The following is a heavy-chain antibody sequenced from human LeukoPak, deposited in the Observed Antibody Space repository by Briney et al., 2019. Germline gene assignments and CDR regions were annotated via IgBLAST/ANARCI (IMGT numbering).Heavy chain of an antibody. J-gene: IGHJ4*02. D-gene: IGHD5-18*01. CDR2: IYYSKNT. Sequence: WVRQPPGKGLEWIGSIYYSKNTYYNPSLKSRVTISADTSKNQFSLTLGSVSATDTAVYYCVSPRGLSYGYFDYWGQRALVTVSS. V-gene: IGHV4-39*01. CDR3: VSPRGLSYGYFDY.